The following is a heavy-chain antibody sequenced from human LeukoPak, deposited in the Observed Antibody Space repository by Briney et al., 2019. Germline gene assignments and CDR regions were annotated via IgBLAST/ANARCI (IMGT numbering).Heavy chain of an antibody. Sequence: GGSLRLSCAASGFAVSSHFMSWVRQAPRMGLEWVSVIYSDGSTYYADFVKGRFTISRDNSKNTLYLRMNSLRAEDTAVYYCAGSSVGWHDYWGQGTLVTVSS. D-gene: IGHD6-19*01. CDR1: GFAVSSHF. CDR3: AGSSVGWHDY. J-gene: IGHJ4*02. CDR2: IYSDGST. V-gene: IGHV3-53*01.